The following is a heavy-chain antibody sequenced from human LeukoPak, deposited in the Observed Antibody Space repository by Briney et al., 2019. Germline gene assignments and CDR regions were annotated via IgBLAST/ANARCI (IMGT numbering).Heavy chain of an antibody. V-gene: IGHV1-2*02. CDR3: ARDSPFLRYFDY. CDR2: INPNSGGT. D-gene: IGHD3-3*01. Sequence: ASVKVSCKASGYTFTGYYMHWVRQAPGQGLEWMGWINPNSGGTNYAQKFQGRVTMTRDTSISAAYMELSRLRSDDTAVYYCARDSPFLRYFDYWGQGTLVTVSS. J-gene: IGHJ4*02. CDR1: GYTFTGYY.